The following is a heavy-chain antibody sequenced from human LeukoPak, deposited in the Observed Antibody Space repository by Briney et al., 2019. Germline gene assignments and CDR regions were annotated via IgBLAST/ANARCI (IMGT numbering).Heavy chain of an antibody. CDR1: GFTFSSYA. V-gene: IGHV3-23*01. CDR2: ISGSGGST. Sequence: GGSLRLSCAASGFTFSSYAMSWVRQAPRKGLEWVSAISGSGGSTYYADSVKGRFTISRDNSENTLYLQMNSLRAEDTAVYYCANDLTPAAIFFAFDYWGQGTLVTVSS. J-gene: IGHJ4*02. D-gene: IGHD2-2*02. CDR3: ANDLTPAAIFFAFDY.